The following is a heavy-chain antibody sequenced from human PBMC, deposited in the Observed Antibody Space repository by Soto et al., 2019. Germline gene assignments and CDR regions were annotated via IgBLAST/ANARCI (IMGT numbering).Heavy chain of an antibody. CDR2: ISGSGGST. Sequence: GGSLRLSCAASGFTFSSYAMSWVRQAPGKGLEWVSAISGSGGSTYYADSVKGRFTISRDNSKNTLYLQMNSLRAEETAVYYCANAYSSGWYDYFDYWGQGTLVTVSS. D-gene: IGHD6-19*01. CDR1: GFTFSSYA. CDR3: ANAYSSGWYDYFDY. J-gene: IGHJ4*02. V-gene: IGHV3-23*01.